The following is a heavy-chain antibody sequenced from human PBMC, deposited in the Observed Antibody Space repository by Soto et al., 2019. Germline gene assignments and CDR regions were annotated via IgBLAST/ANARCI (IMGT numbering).Heavy chain of an antibody. CDR3: ARHVLVPAAIGGMDV. Sequence: SETLSLPCTVSGGSISNSSYYWGWIRQPPGKGLEWIGSIYYSGSTYYNPSLKSRVTISVDTSKNQFSLKLSSVTAADTAVYYCARHVLVPAAIGGMDVWGQGTTVTVSS. CDR2: IYYSGST. V-gene: IGHV4-39*01. D-gene: IGHD2-2*02. J-gene: IGHJ6*02. CDR1: GGSISNSSYY.